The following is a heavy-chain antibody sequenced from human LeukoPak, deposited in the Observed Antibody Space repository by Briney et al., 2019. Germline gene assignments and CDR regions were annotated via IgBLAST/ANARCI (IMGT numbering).Heavy chain of an antibody. V-gene: IGHV4-61*01. Sequence: PSETLSLTCTVSGASVSSGTYYWSWIRQPPGEGLEWIGYVRSSGSTNYNPSLKSRVTMSVDTSKNQLSLKLTTVTAADTAVYYCAREWGYSGYDYHYFDYWGQGTLVTVSS. D-gene: IGHD5-12*01. CDR1: GASVSSGTYY. CDR3: AREWGYSGYDYHYFDY. J-gene: IGHJ4*02. CDR2: VRSSGST.